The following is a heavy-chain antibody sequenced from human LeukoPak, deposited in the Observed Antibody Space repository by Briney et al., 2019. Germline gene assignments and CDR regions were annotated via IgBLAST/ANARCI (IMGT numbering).Heavy chain of an antibody. Sequence: ASVKVSCKASGYTFTNYAMHWVRQAPGQRLEWMGWINAGNGNTKYSQKFQGRVTITRDTSASTAYMELSSLRSEDTAVYYCARAPNYDFWGGPHVNWFDPWGQGTLVTVSS. V-gene: IGHV1-3*01. J-gene: IGHJ5*02. CDR2: INAGNGNT. CDR3: ARAPNYDFWGGPHVNWFDP. CDR1: GYTFTNYA. D-gene: IGHD3-3*01.